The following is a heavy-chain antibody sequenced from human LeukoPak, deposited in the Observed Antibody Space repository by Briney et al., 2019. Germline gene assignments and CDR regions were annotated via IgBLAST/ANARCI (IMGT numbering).Heavy chain of an antibody. CDR3: VREKNDIVLTSYYFDY. CDR1: GFTFSSYA. D-gene: IGHD5-12*01. J-gene: IGHJ4*02. Sequence: PGGSLRLSCAASGFTFSSYAMSWVRQAPGKGLEWVSAISGSGGSTYYADSVKGRFTISRDNSKNTVYLQMNSLRAEDTAVYYCVREKNDIVLTSYYFDYWGQGTLVTVSS. V-gene: IGHV3-23*01. CDR2: ISGSGGST.